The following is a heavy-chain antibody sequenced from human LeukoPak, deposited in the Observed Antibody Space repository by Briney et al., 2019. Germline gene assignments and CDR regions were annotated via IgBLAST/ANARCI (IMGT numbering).Heavy chain of an antibody. CDR2: ISPGDSDT. CDR3: ARRYCSSTSCRYYYFDY. J-gene: IGHJ4*02. Sequence: GESLKISCKASGYSFTNYYIGWVRQMPGKGLGWMGIISPGDSDTRYSPSFQGQVTISADKSISTAYLQWSSLQASDTAMYYCARRYCSSTSCRYYYFDYWGQGTLVTVSS. D-gene: IGHD2-2*01. CDR1: GYSFTNYY. V-gene: IGHV5-51*01.